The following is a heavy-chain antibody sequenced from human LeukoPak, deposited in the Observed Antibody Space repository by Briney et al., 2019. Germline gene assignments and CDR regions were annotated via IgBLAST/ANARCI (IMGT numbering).Heavy chain of an antibody. D-gene: IGHD6-13*01. J-gene: IGHJ4*02. V-gene: IGHV4-59*01. Sequence: SETLSLTCTVPGGSISSYYWTCVWQPPREGLWCSWSIFYSVTTSYAPSLMSRVTLSVDASKNQFSRMLSSVIGAATSVYYCSRYAKNSSWGIDCWGQGALVTVSS. CDR2: IFYSVTT. CDR3: SRYAKNSSWGIDC. CDR1: GGSISSYY.